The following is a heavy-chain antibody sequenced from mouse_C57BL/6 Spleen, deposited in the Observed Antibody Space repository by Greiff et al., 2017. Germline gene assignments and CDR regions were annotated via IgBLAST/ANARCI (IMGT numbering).Heavy chain of an antibody. CDR3: AREGSSGLFDY. CDR1: GYAFSSYW. J-gene: IGHJ2*01. D-gene: IGHD3-2*02. CDR2: IYPGDGDT. Sequence: QVQLQQSGAELVKPGASVKISCKASGYAFSSYWMNWGKQRPGKGLEWIGQIYPGDGDTNYNGKFKGKATLTADKSSSTAYMQLSSLTSEDSAVYFCAREGSSGLFDYWGQGTTLTVSS. V-gene: IGHV1-80*01.